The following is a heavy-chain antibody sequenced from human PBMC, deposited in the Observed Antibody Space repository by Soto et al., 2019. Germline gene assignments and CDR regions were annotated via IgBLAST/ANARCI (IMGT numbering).Heavy chain of an antibody. CDR1: CGSVSSGNYY. V-gene: IGHV4-61*01. J-gene: IGHJ4*02. CDR3: ARWSPTIVAAGRYYFDF. D-gene: IGHD6-13*01. Sequence: PWETLSLTCTVSCGSVSSGNYYWSWIRQPPGKGLEWIGYIQKSGNTDYSTSLKSRVIMSIDTSKNQFSLKPTSVTAADTAVYFCARWSPTIVAAGRYYFDFWGQGTLVTVSS. CDR2: IQKSGNT.